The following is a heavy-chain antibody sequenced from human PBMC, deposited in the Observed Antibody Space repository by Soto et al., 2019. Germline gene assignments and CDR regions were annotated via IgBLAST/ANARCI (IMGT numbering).Heavy chain of an antibody. CDR3: MLGSGWKDFDY. CDR1: GGSITSSSYY. D-gene: IGHD3-22*01. V-gene: IGHV4-39*01. Sequence: PSETLSLTCTVSGGSITSSSYYWGWIRQLPGKGLEWIGNIYYSGSTYYNPSLKSRVTISVDTSKNQFSLKLSSVTAADTAVYYCMLGSGWKDFDYWGQGTLVTVSS. J-gene: IGHJ4*02. CDR2: IYYSGST.